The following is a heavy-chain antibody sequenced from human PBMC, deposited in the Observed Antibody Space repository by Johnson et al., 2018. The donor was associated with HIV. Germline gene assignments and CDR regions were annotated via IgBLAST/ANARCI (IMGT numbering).Heavy chain of an antibody. CDR3: ARGRLNHFPDAFDI. V-gene: IGHV3-11*04. D-gene: IGHD3-16*01. CDR1: GFIFSDYS. CDR2: ISSSGSII. J-gene: IGHJ3*02. Sequence: QVQLVESGGGLVKPGGSLRLSCAASGFIFSDYSMSWIRQAPGRGLEWVSYISSSGSIIYYADSVKGRFTISRDNAKNSLYLQIDSLRAEDTAVYYCARGRLNHFPDAFDIWGQGTMFTVSS.